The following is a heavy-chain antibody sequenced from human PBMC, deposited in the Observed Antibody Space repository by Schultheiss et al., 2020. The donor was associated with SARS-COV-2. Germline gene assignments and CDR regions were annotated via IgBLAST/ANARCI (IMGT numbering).Heavy chain of an antibody. CDR1: GYSISSGYY. CDR3: ARGRGAAAAKGWFDP. Sequence: SETLSLTCAVSGYSISSGYYWGWIRQPAGKGLEWIGRIYTSGSTNYNPSLKSRVTISVDTSKNQFSLKLSSVTAADTAVYYCARGRGAAAAKGWFDPWGQGTLVTVSS. CDR2: IYTSGST. V-gene: IGHV4-61*02. J-gene: IGHJ5*02. D-gene: IGHD6-13*01.